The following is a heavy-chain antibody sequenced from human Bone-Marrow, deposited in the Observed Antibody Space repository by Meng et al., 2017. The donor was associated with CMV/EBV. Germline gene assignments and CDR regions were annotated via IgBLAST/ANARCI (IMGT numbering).Heavy chain of an antibody. CDR1: GGTFSSYA. D-gene: IGHD6-6*01. V-gene: IGHV1-69*05. Sequence: SVKVSCKASGGTFSSYAISWVRQAPGQGLEWMGGIIPIFGTANYAQKFQGRVTITTDESTSTAYMELSSLRSEDTAVYYCATVYSSSLSWFDPWGQGTLVTVSP. CDR2: IIPIFGTA. CDR3: ATVYSSSLSWFDP. J-gene: IGHJ5*02.